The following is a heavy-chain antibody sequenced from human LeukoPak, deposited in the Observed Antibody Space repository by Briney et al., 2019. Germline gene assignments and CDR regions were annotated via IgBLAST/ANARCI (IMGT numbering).Heavy chain of an antibody. D-gene: IGHD6-19*01. J-gene: IGHJ5*02. CDR1: GFTFSSYS. CDR2: IKQDGSEK. V-gene: IGHV3-7*03. Sequence: GGSLRLSCAASGFTFSSYSMSWVRQAPGKGLEWVSNIKQDGSEKYYVDSVKGRFTISRDNAKNSLYLQMNSLRAEDTAVYYCARDLRIAVADNKNNWFDPWGQGTLVTVSS. CDR3: ARDLRIAVADNKNNWFDP.